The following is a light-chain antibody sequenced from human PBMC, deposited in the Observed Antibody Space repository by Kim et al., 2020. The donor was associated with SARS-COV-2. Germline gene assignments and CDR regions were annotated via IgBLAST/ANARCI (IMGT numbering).Light chain of an antibody. J-gene: IGLJ2*01. CDR2: SNN. V-gene: IGLV1-44*01. Sequence: ELTQPPSASGTPGQRVTISCSGSSSNIGSNTINWYQQLPGTAPKLLIYSNNQRPSGVPDRFSGSKSGTSASLAISGLQSEDEADYYCAAWDDSLNGVVFGGGTQLTVL. CDR1: SSNIGSNT. CDR3: AAWDDSLNGVV.